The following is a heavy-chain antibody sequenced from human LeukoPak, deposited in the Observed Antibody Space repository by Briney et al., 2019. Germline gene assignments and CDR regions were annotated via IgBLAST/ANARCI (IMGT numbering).Heavy chain of an antibody. CDR1: GFTVSSNY. CDR2: IYSGGST. CDR3: ARGQRVYSYMVTYAFDI. V-gene: IGHV3-53*04. Sequence: QPGGSLRLSCAASGFTVSSNYMSWVRQAPGKGLEWVSVIYSGGSTYYADSVKGRFTISRHNSKNTLYLQMNSLRAEDTAVYYCARGQRVYSYMVTYAFDIWGQGTMVTVSS. J-gene: IGHJ3*02. D-gene: IGHD5-18*01.